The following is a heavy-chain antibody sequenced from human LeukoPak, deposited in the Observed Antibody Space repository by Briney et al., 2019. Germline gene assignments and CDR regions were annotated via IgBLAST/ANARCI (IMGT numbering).Heavy chain of an antibody. J-gene: IGHJ3*02. CDR3: ARESTPITIFGVVDAAEAFDI. D-gene: IGHD3-3*01. CDR2: INPSGGST. CDR1: GYTFTSYY. Sequence: GASVKVSCKASGYTFTSYYMHWVRQAPGQGLEWMGIINPSGGSTSYAQKFQGRVTMTRDTSTSTVYMELSSLRSEDTAVYYCARESTPITIFGVVDAAEAFDIWGQGTMVTVSS. V-gene: IGHV1-46*01.